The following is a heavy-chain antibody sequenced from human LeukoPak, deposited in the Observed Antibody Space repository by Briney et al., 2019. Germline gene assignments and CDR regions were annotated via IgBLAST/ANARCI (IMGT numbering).Heavy chain of an antibody. V-gene: IGHV3-23*01. CDR2: ISCSGAGT. CDR1: GFTFSAYA. CDR3: AKGSTAFGSSWYGKAYYYMDV. Sequence: GGSLRLSCAASGFTFSAYAMSWVRLAPGKGLEWVSGISCSGAGTYYADSVKGRFTISRDNSKNTLDLQMNSLRAGDTAVYYCAKGSTAFGSSWYGKAYYYMDVWGKGTTVTVSS. D-gene: IGHD2-15*01. J-gene: IGHJ6*03.